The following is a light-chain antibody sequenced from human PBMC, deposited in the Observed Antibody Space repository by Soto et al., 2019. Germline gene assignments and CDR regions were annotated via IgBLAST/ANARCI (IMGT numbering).Light chain of an antibody. CDR2: GAF. J-gene: IGKJ1*01. CDR1: QRISTN. Sequence: ETVTTQSPATVSVSPGESVTLSCRTSQRISTNLAWYQHKPGQSPRLLFYGAFIRATGVPARFSGSGSGTEFTLTISSLQSEDFAVYYCQQYDNWLRTFGQGTKVEIK. V-gene: IGKV3-15*01. CDR3: QQYDNWLRT.